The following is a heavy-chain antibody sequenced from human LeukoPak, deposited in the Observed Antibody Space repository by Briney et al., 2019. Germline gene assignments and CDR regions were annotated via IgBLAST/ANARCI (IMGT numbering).Heavy chain of an antibody. CDR2: ISPSGGST. J-gene: IGHJ5*02. CDR1: GYTFTSNY. Sequence: GASVKVSCKAFGYTFTSNYMHWVRQAPGQGPEWMGVISPSGGSTTYAQKFQGRVTMTRDTSISTAYMELSRLRSDDTAVYYCARDWYSSGSYYRDWFDPWGQGTLVTVSS. CDR3: ARDWYSSGSYYRDWFDP. D-gene: IGHD1-26*01. V-gene: IGHV1-2*02.